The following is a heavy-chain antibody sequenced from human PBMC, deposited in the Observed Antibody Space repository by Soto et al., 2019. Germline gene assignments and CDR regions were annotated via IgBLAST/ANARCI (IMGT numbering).Heavy chain of an antibody. J-gene: IGHJ6*02. CDR2: IWYDGSNK. CDR1: GFTFSSYG. CDR3: ARESDDIRRSSLDV. V-gene: IGHV3-33*01. Sequence: GGSLRLSCAASGFTFSSYGMHWVRQAPGKGLEWVAVIWYDGSNKYYADSVKGRFTISRDNSKNTLYLQMNSLRAEDTAVYYCARESDDIRRSSLDVWGQVTTVTVSS. D-gene: IGHD6-13*01.